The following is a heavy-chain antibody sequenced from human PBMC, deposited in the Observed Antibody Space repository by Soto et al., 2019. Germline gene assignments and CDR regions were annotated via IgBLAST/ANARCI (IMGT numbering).Heavy chain of an antibody. V-gene: IGHV6-1*01. CDR1: GDSVSSNSAA. Sequence: QSPTLSLTCAISGDSVSSNSAAWNWIRQSPSRGLEWLGRTYYRSKWYNDYAVSVKSRITINPDTSKNQFSLQLNSVTPEDTAVYYCAREGGYYDSSGYYPDNFDYWGQGTLVTVSS. J-gene: IGHJ4*02. CDR3: AREGGYYDSSGYYPDNFDY. CDR2: TYYRSKWYN. D-gene: IGHD3-22*01.